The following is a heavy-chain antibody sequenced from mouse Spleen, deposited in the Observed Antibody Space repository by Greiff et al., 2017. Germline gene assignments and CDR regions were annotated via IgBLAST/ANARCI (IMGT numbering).Heavy chain of an antibody. D-gene: IGHD1-1*01. CDR1: GYSITSGYY. J-gene: IGHJ4*01. CDR2: ISYDGSN. V-gene: IGHV3-6*01. CDR3: AIAVYYGSGYYYAMGY. Sequence: EVQLQESGPGLVKPSQSLSPTCSVTGYSITSGYYWNWIRQSPGNKLEWMGYISYDGSNNYKPSLKNRISITRDTTKNQFFLTLNSVTTEDTATYYCAIAVYYGSGYYYAMGYWGQRTSVTVSS.